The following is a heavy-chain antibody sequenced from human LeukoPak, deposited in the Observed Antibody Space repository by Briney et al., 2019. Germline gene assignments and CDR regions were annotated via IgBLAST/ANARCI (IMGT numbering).Heavy chain of an antibody. J-gene: IGHJ4*02. CDR2: ISGSGGST. V-gene: IGHV3-23*01. CDR1: GFTFSSYA. D-gene: IGHD6-19*01. Sequence: GGSLRLSCAASGFTFSSYAMSWVRQAPGKGLEWVSAISGSGGSTYYADSVKGRFTISRDNSKNTLYLQMNSLRAEDTAVYYCAERDIPYSSGSTGNYWGQGTLVTVSS. CDR3: AERDIPYSSGSTGNY.